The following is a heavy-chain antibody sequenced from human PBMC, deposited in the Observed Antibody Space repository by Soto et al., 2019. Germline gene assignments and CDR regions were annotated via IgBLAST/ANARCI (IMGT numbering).Heavy chain of an antibody. CDR3: ARGLGGYDYYYYYGMDV. J-gene: IGHJ6*02. D-gene: IGHD5-12*01. Sequence: PGGSLRLSCAASGFTFSSYAMHWVRQAPGKGLEWVAVISYDGSNKYYADSVKGRFTISRDNSKNTLYLQMNSLRAEDTAVYYCARGLGGYDYYYYYGMDVWGQGTTVTVSS. V-gene: IGHV3-30-3*01. CDR2: ISYDGSNK. CDR1: GFTFSSYA.